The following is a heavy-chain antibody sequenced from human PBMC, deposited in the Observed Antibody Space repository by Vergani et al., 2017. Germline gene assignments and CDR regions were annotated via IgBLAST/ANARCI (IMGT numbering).Heavy chain of an antibody. CDR2: IIPIIGIA. V-gene: IGHV1-69*04. Sequence: VQLVQSGAEVKKPGTSVQFSCKASGGTFRSYAIRWVRQAPGQGLEWLGRIIPIIGIANYAQKFQGRVTIAADKSTSTAYMALSSLRYEDTAVYYCARDPDGYYSFDYWGQGTLVSVSS. CDR3: ARDPDGYYSFDY. CDR1: GGTFRSYA. J-gene: IGHJ4*02. D-gene: IGHD5-24*01.